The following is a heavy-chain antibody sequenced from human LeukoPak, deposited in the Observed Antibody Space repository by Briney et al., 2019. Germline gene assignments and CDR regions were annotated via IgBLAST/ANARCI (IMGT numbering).Heavy chain of an antibody. CDR2: ISAYNGNT. V-gene: IGHV1-18*01. CDR3: ARAHDYYDSSLYDY. J-gene: IGHJ4*02. Sequence: ASVKVSCKASGYTFTSYGISWVRQAPGQGLEWMEWISAYNGNTNYAQKLQGRVTMTTDTSTSTAYMELRSLRSDDTAVYYCARAHDYYDSSLYDYWGQGTLVTVSS. CDR1: GYTFTSYG. D-gene: IGHD3-22*01.